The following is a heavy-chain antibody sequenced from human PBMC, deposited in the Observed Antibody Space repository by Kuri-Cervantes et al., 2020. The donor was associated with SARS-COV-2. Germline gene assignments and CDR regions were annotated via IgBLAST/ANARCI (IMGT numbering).Heavy chain of an antibody. J-gene: IGHJ4*02. CDR3: ARDLVPAAMLDY. D-gene: IGHD2-2*01. V-gene: IGHV3-33*01. Sequence: LSLTCAASGFTFCSYGMHWVRQAPGKGLEWVAVIWYDGSNKYYADSVKGRFTISRDNSKNTLYLQMNSLRAEDTAVYYCARDLVPAAMLDYWGQGTLVTVSS. CDR2: IWYDGSNK. CDR1: GFTFCSYG.